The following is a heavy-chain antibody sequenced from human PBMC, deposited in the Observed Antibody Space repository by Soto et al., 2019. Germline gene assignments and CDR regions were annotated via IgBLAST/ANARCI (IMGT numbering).Heavy chain of an antibody. CDR2: ISAYNGNT. CDR3: ARVMASRWLNWFDP. D-gene: IGHD6-19*01. Sequence: ASVKVSCKASGYTFTSYGISWVRQAPGQGLEWMGWISAYNGNTNYAQKLQGRVTMTTDTSTSTAYMELRSLRSDDTAVYYCARVMASRWLNWFDPWGQGTLVTVSS. V-gene: IGHV1-18*01. J-gene: IGHJ5*02. CDR1: GYTFTSYG.